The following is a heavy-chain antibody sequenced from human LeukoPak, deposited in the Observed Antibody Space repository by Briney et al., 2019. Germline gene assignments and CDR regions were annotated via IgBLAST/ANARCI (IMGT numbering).Heavy chain of an antibody. CDR3: AKDPGHDYGDPIDY. Sequence: QPGGSLRLSCAASGFTFSSYGMHWVRQAPGKGLEWVAVISYDGSNKYYADSVKGRFTISRDNSKNTLYLQMNSLRAEDTAVYYCAKDPGHDYGDPIDYWGQGTLVTVSS. V-gene: IGHV3-30*18. J-gene: IGHJ4*02. CDR2: ISYDGSNK. D-gene: IGHD4-17*01. CDR1: GFTFSSYG.